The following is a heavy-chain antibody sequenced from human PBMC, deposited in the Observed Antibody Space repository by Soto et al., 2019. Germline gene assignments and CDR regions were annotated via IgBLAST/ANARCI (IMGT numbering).Heavy chain of an antibody. J-gene: IGHJ4*02. CDR1: GFTFSSYA. Sequence: GGSLRLSCAASGFTFSSYAMHWVRQAPGKGLEWVAVISYDGSNKYYADSVKGRFTISRDNSKNTLYLQMNSLRAEDTAVYYCASLSGDTAMVFWGQGTLVTVS. V-gene: IGHV3-30-3*01. CDR2: ISYDGSNK. D-gene: IGHD5-18*01. CDR3: ASLSGDTAMVF.